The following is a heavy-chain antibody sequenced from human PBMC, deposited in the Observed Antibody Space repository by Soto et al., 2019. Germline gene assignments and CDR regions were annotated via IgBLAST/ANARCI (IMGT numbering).Heavy chain of an antibody. CDR1: GGSMSSRSSY. V-gene: IGHV4-39*01. CDR2: MYYSGST. Sequence: QRQLQESGPGVVKPSETLSLTCTVSGGSMSSRSSYWGWIRQPPGKGLEWIGSMYYSGSTYYNPSLKSRVTISVDTSKNQFSLKLSSMTAADTAVYYCARQIDYATMDWGQGTLVTVSS. J-gene: IGHJ4*02. CDR3: ARQIDYATMD. D-gene: IGHD3-16*01.